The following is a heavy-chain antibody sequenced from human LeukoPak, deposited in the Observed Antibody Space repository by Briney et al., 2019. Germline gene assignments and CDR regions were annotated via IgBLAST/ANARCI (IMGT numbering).Heavy chain of an antibody. CDR2: INHGGST. CDR1: GGSFSGYY. D-gene: IGHD3-10*01. Sequence: SETLSLTCAVYGGSFSGYYWSWIRQPPGKGLEWIGEINHGGSTNYNPSLKSRVTISVDTSKNQFSLKLSSVTAADTAVYYCARGRSPTYYYGSGSYPPHFDYWGQGTLVTVSS. V-gene: IGHV4-34*01. CDR3: ARGRSPTYYYGSGSYPPHFDY. J-gene: IGHJ4*02.